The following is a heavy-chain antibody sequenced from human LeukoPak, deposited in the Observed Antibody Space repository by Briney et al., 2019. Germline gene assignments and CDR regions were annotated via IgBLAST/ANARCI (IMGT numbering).Heavy chain of an antibody. CDR2: IYYSGST. D-gene: IGHD3-10*01. Sequence: SETLSLTCTVSGYSISSSYYWSWIRQPPGKGLEWIGYIYYSGSTNYNPSLKSRVTISVDTSKNQFSLKLSSVTAADTAVYYCARTTMVRGTYYMDVWGKGTTVTISS. J-gene: IGHJ6*03. V-gene: IGHV4-61*01. CDR3: ARTTMVRGTYYMDV. CDR1: GYSISSSYY.